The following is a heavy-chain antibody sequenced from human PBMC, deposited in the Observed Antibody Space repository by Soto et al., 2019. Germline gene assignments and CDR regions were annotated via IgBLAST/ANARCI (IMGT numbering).Heavy chain of an antibody. D-gene: IGHD4-17*01. CDR2: IYYSENT. Sequence: SETLSLTCTVSGGSISSSGNHWGWIRQPPGKGLEWIGNIYYSENTYYNPSLKSRVTISVDTSKNQFSLRLTSVTAADTAVYYCATHPPYGPLDHWGQGTLVTVSS. CDR3: ATHPPYGPLDH. V-gene: IGHV4-39*01. J-gene: IGHJ4*02. CDR1: GGSISSSGNH.